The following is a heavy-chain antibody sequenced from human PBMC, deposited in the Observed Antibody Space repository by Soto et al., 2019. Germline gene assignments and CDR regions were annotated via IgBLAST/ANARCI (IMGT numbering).Heavy chain of an antibody. CDR1: GFTFSNYW. CDR3: ARDNSVIVVACPLLDN. J-gene: IGHJ4*02. Sequence: SLRLSCAASGFTFSNYWMSWVRQAPGKGLEWVANIKQDGGEEDYVDSVKGRFTISRDNAKNSLYLQMNSLRAEDSAVYYCARDNSVIVVACPLLDNWGQATLVTVSS. CDR2: IKQDGGEE. V-gene: IGHV3-7*05. D-gene: IGHD3-22*01.